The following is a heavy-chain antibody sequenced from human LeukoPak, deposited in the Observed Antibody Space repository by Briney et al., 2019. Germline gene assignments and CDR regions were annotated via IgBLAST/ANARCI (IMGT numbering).Heavy chain of an antibody. D-gene: IGHD4/OR15-4a*01. V-gene: IGHV5-51*01. CDR3: ARRNDYGDPFDY. J-gene: IGHJ4*02. Sequence: EESLKISCKGSENNFVNHWIGWVRQRPGKGLEWMGIIYPSDSDTRYNPSFQGHVAFSADKSINTAYLQWSSLEASDTAIYYCARRNDYGDPFDYWGQGTLVTVSS. CDR1: ENNFVNHW. CDR2: IYPSDSDT.